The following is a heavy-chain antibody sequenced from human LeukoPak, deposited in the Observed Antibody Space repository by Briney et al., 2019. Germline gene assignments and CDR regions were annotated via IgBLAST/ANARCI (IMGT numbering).Heavy chain of an antibody. CDR1: GFTFSLST. CDR2: ISGNGGRT. D-gene: IGHD4-17*01. J-gene: IGHJ4*02. Sequence: PGGSLRLSCAASGFTFSLSTMSWVRQAPGKGLEWVSGISGNGGRTYYADSVKGRFTISRDNSKNTLNLQLNSLSAEDTALYYCAKDQEVGVTTYYFDYWGQGTLVTVSS. V-gene: IGHV3-23*01. CDR3: AKDQEVGVTTYYFDY.